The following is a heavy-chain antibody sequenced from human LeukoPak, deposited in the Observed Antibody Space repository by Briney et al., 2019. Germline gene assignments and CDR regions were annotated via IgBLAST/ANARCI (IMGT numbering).Heavy chain of an antibody. D-gene: IGHD4-17*01. CDR2: TYPGGSDT. CDR3: ARQVSGEGVDS. Sequence: GESLKISCTGSGYSFTSYWIGWVRQMPGKGLEWMGITYPGGSDTRYSPSFQGQVTISADKSISTAYLQWSSLKASDTAMYYCARQVSGEGVDSWGQGTLVTVSS. V-gene: IGHV5-51*01. CDR1: GYSFTSYW. J-gene: IGHJ4*02.